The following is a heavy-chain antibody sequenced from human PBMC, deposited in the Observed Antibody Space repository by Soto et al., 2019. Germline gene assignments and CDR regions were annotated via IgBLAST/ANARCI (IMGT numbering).Heavy chain of an antibody. J-gene: IGHJ4*02. V-gene: IGHV3-74*01. CDR1: GFTFSSYW. CDR3: ARARRYGDPIDY. D-gene: IGHD4-17*01. Sequence: EVQLVESGGGLVQPGGSLRLSCAASGFTFSSYWMHWVRQAPGKGLVWVSRINNDGSSTSYADSVKGRFTISRDNAKNTLYLHMNSLRAEDTAVYYCARARRYGDPIDYWGQGTLVTVSS. CDR2: INNDGSST.